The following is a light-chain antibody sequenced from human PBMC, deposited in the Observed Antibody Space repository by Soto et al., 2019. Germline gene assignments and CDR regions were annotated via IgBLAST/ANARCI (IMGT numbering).Light chain of an antibody. J-gene: IGKJ4*01. CDR2: AAS. Sequence: DIQMTQSPSSLSASVGDRVTITCRASQSTSTYLRWYQQKPGKAPNLLIYAASTLQSAVPSRFSGSGSGTDFTLTISSLHPEDFATYFCQHGYSTPLTFGGGTKVDIK. CDR1: QSTSTY. V-gene: IGKV1-39*01. CDR3: QHGYSTPLT.